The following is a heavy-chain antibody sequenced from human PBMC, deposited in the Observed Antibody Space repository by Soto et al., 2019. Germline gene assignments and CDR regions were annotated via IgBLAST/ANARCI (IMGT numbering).Heavy chain of an antibody. CDR2: ISYDGSNK. V-gene: IGHV3-30-3*01. J-gene: IGHJ4*02. CDR1: GFTFSSYA. D-gene: IGHD2-15*01. CDR3: ARDGGLGYCSGGSCYQYFDY. Sequence: PGGSLRLSCAASGFTFSSYAMHWVRQAPGKGLEWVAVISYDGSNKYYADSVKGRFTISRDNSKNTLYLQMNSLRAEDTAVYYCARDGGLGYCSGGSCYQYFDYWGQGTLVTVSS.